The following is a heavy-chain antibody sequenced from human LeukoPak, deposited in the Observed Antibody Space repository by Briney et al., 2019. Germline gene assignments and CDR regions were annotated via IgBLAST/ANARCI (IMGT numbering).Heavy chain of an antibody. V-gene: IGHV3-23*01. J-gene: IGHJ5*02. D-gene: IGHD3-16*01. CDR1: GFTFSTYG. CDR2: ISNSAVST. Sequence: GGSLRLSCAGSGFTFSTYGMHWVRQAPGKGLEWVSGISNSAVSTYYADSVKGRFTISRDNSKNMVYLQMNSLRVEDTAVYYCAKDHRLGGVDPWGQGTLVTVSS. CDR3: AKDHRLGGVDP.